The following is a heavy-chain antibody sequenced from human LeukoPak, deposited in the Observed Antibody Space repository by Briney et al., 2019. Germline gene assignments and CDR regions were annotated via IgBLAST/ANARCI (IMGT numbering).Heavy chain of an antibody. CDR3: AAIVVVPAAKSY. Sequence: ASVKVSCKASGYTFTSYGISWVRQAPGQGLEWMGWISAYNGNTNYAQKLQGRVTMTTDTSTGTAYMELSRLRSDDTAVYYCAAIVVVPAAKSYWGQGTLVTVSS. CDR1: GYTFTSYG. V-gene: IGHV1-18*01. CDR2: ISAYNGNT. D-gene: IGHD2-2*01. J-gene: IGHJ4*02.